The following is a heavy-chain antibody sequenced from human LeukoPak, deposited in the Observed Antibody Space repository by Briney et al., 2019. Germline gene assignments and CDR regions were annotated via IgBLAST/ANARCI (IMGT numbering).Heavy chain of an antibody. CDR1: GGSISNYY. Sequence: SETLSLTCTVSGGSISNYYWSWIRQPPGKGLEYIGYINYSGNTNYNSSLKSRVTISVDTSKNQFSLKLSSVTAADTAVYYCARERAVTTYYYFDYWGQGTLVTVSS. CDR3: ARERAVTTYYYFDY. CDR2: INYSGNT. J-gene: IGHJ4*02. V-gene: IGHV4-59*01. D-gene: IGHD4-17*01.